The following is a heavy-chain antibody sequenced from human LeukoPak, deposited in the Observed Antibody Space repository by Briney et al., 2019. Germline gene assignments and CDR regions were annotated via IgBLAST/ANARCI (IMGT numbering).Heavy chain of an antibody. CDR3: ARASEGIGFFDP. CDR1: NGSITNDY. CDR2: IYHNGKT. J-gene: IGHJ5*02. V-gene: IGHV4-59*01. D-gene: IGHD2-2*03. Sequence: PSETLSLTCSVSNGSITNDYWSWIRQPPGKGLEWIGYIYHNGKTNYNPSLKSRVTISLDTSKIQFSLKLNSVTAADTAVYFCARASEGIGFFDPWGQGTLVTVSS.